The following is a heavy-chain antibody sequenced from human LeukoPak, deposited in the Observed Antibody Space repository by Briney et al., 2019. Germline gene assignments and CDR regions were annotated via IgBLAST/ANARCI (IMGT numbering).Heavy chain of an antibody. D-gene: IGHD5-12*01. CDR1: GFTFSSYE. CDR2: ISSSGSTI. J-gene: IGHJ4*02. Sequence: PGWSLRLSCAASGFTFSSYEMNWVRQAPGKGLERVSYISSSGSTIYYADSVKGRFTISRDNAKNSLYLQMNSLRAEDTAVYYCARVEGGSRGYISGYEPAFFDYWGQGTLVTVSS. V-gene: IGHV3-48*03. CDR3: ARVEGGSRGYISGYEPAFFDY.